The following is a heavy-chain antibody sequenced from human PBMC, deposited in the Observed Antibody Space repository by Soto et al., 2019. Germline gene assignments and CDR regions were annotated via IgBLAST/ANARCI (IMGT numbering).Heavy chain of an antibody. CDR1: GYTFTTFA. Sequence: ASVKVSCKASGYTFTTFAMHWVRQAPGQRPEWLGWINAGSGYTKYSQNFQDRVTISSDTSASTAYMELSSLRSGDTAIYYCARDRVSLAMFGVPVGVFKNWGQGTLVTVSS. CDR2: INAGSGYT. J-gene: IGHJ4*02. D-gene: IGHD3-3*01. CDR3: ARDRVSLAMFGVPVGVFKN. V-gene: IGHV1-3*01.